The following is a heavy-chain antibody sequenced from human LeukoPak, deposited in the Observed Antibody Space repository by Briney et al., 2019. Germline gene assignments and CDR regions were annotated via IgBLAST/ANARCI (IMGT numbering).Heavy chain of an antibody. V-gene: IGHV3-30-3*01. J-gene: IGHJ3*02. CDR2: ISYDGSNK. CDR3: ARENGYSYVFGAFDI. Sequence: GGSLRLSCAASGFTFSSYAMHWVPQAPGKGLEWVAVISYDGSNKYYADSVKGRFTISRDNSKNTLYLQMNSLRAEDTAVYYCARENGYSYVFGAFDIWGQGTMVTVSS. D-gene: IGHD5-18*01. CDR1: GFTFSSYA.